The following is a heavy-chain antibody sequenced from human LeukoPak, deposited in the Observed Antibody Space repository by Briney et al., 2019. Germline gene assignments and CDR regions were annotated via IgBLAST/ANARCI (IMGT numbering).Heavy chain of an antibody. D-gene: IGHD5-18*01. CDR2: IYYSGST. Sequence: SETLSLTCSVSGGSISSYYWSWIRQPPGKGLEWIGYIYYSGSTNYHPSLKSRVTISVDTSKNQFSLTLSSVTAADAVVYYCARGHLDSYGHPWFDPWGQGTLVTVSS. CDR3: ARGHLDSYGHPWFDP. V-gene: IGHV4-59*08. J-gene: IGHJ5*02. CDR1: GGSISSYY.